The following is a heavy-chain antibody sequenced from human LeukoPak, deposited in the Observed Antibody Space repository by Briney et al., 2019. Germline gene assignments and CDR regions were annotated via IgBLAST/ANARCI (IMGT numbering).Heavy chain of an antibody. Sequence: SETLSLTCTVSGGSISSSSYYWGWIRQPPGKGLEWIGNIYSSGNTYYNASLKSRVTIYIDTSKNQFSLNLSSVTAADTAVYYCAKSGGSGLIDYWGQGTLVTVSS. V-gene: IGHV4-39*01. CDR3: AKSGGSGLIDY. J-gene: IGHJ4*02. D-gene: IGHD1-26*01. CDR2: IYSSGNT. CDR1: GGSISSSSYY.